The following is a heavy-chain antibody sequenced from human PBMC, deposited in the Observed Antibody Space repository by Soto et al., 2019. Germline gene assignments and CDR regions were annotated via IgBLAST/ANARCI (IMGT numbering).Heavy chain of an antibody. CDR3: ARDGGMWELCDY. D-gene: IGHD1-26*01. J-gene: IGHJ4*02. V-gene: IGHV3-30-3*01. Sequence: QVQLVESGGGVVQPGRSLRLSCAASGFTFSSYAMHWVRQAPGKGLEWVAVISYDGSNKYYADSVKGRFTISRDNYKNTLYLQMNSLRAEDTAVYYCARDGGMWELCDYWGQGTLVTVSS. CDR2: ISYDGSNK. CDR1: GFTFSSYA.